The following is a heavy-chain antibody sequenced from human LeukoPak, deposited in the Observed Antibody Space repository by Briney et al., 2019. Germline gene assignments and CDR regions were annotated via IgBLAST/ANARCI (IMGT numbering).Heavy chain of an antibody. Sequence: PGGSLRLSCAASGFGFSSYWMSWVRQAPGKGLEWVANIKEDGSDKYYVDSVEGRFTISRDNAKNSLYLQMNTLRAEDTAVYYCARGAESLRIFGNDAFDIWGQGTMVTVSS. V-gene: IGHV3-7*01. D-gene: IGHD2-15*01. CDR1: GFGFSSYW. CDR2: IKEDGSDK. CDR3: ARGAESLRIFGNDAFDI. J-gene: IGHJ3*02.